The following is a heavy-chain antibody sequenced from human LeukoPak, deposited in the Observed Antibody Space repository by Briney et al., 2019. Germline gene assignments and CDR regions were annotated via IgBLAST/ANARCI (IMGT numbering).Heavy chain of an antibody. Sequence: ASVTVSCKASGYTFTAYYMHWVRQAPGQGLEWMGWINPNSGGTNYAQKFQGRVTMTRDTSISTAYMDLGRLTSDDTAVYYCARDLGRIGVTGTRGFDSWGQGTLVTVSS. D-gene: IGHD6-19*01. CDR2: INPNSGGT. V-gene: IGHV1-2*02. CDR1: GYTFTAYY. J-gene: IGHJ4*02. CDR3: ARDLGRIGVTGTRGFDS.